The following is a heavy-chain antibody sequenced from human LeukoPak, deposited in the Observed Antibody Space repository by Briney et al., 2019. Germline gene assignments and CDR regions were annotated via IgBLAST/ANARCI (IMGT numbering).Heavy chain of an antibody. D-gene: IGHD5-24*01. CDR3: VRDGYNPGFDY. CDR2: ISAYNGNT. V-gene: IGHV1-18*01. CDR1: GYTFTSYG. Sequence: ASVKVSXKASGYTFTSYGISWVRQAPGQGLGWMGWISAYNGNTNYAQKLQGRVTMTTDTSTSTAYMELRSLRSDDTAVYYCVRDGYNPGFDYWGQGTLVTVSS. J-gene: IGHJ4*02.